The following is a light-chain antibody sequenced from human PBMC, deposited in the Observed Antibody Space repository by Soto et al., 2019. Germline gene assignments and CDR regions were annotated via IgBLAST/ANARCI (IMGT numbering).Light chain of an antibody. Sequence: EIVMTQSPATLSVSPGERVTLSGRASQSLTSNLAWYQHKPGQSPRLLIYGSSARATGIPARFSGSGSGAQYTLTLSRLQSEDFAVYYSKQYDKXPRTFGQGPKV. V-gene: IGKV3-15*01. CDR1: QSLTSN. J-gene: IGKJ1*01. CDR2: GSS. CDR3: KQYDKXPRT.